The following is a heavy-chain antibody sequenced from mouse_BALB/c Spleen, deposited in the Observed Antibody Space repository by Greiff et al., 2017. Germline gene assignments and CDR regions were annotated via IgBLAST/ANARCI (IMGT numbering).Heavy chain of an antibody. V-gene: IGHV2-6-7*01. CDR1: GFSLTGYG. CDR2: IWGDGST. Sequence: QVQLKESGPGLVAPSQSLSITCTVSGFSLTGYGVNWVRQPPGKGLEWLGMIWGDGSTDYNSALKSRLSISKDNSKSQVFFKMNSLQTDDTARYYCARDNYYYGSSLLYWGQGTLVTVSA. J-gene: IGHJ3*01. CDR3: ARDNYYYGSSLLY. D-gene: IGHD1-1*01.